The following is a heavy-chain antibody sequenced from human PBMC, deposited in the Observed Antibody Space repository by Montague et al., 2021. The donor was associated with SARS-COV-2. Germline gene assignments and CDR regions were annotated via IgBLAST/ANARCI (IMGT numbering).Heavy chain of an antibody. J-gene: IGHJ4*02. D-gene: IGHD3-10*01. CDR2: IDWDDDK. CDR3: ARIPYGSGGVFDY. Sequence: PALVKPTQTPTLTCRFSGFSLSVSGMSVAWIRQSPGKALEWLGHIDWDDDKYYRTSLKTRLTISKDTSKNQVVLTMTNMDPVDTGTYYCARIPYGSGGVFDYWGQGTLVTVSS. V-gene: IGHV2-70*01. CDR1: GFSLSVSGMS.